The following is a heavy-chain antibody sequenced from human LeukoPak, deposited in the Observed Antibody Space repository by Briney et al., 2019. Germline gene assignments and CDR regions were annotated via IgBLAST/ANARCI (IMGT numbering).Heavy chain of an antibody. V-gene: IGHV4-34*01. D-gene: IGHD6-13*01. CDR2: IHHSGTT. J-gene: IGHJ4*02. CDR1: GESFSAYY. Sequence: SETLSLTCAVYGESFSAYYWSWIRQAPGKTLEWIGEIHHSGTTNYNPSLKSRVNILIDPSKKQFSLKLSSVSAADTAVYHCARSGTYQHSSSYDYWGQGTLVTVSS. CDR3: ARSGTYQHSSSYDY.